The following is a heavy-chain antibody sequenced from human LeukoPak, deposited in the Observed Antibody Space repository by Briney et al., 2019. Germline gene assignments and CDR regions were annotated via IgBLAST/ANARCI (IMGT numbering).Heavy chain of an antibody. CDR2: IRFDGSNK. V-gene: IGHV3-30*02. CDR1: GFTFSSYG. Sequence: GGSLRLSCAASGFTFSSYGMHWVRQAPGKGLEWVAFIRFDGSNKYYADSVKGRFTISRDNSKNTLYLQMNSLRAEDTAVYYCAKGKAEVPIYYYYYMDVWGKGTTVTISS. CDR3: AKGKAEVPIYYYYYMDV. D-gene: IGHD2-2*01. J-gene: IGHJ6*03.